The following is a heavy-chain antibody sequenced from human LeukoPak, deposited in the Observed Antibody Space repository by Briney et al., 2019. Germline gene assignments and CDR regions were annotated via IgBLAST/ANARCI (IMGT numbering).Heavy chain of an antibody. Sequence: ASVKVSCKASGYIFTGYYMRWVRQAPGQGLEWMGWINPNSGGTNYAQKFQGRVTMTRDTSISTAYMELSRLRSDDTAVYYCASEYDSSGYYLYWGQGTLVTVSS. CDR1: GYIFTGYY. D-gene: IGHD3-22*01. CDR3: ASEYDSSGYYLY. V-gene: IGHV1-2*02. J-gene: IGHJ4*02. CDR2: INPNSGGT.